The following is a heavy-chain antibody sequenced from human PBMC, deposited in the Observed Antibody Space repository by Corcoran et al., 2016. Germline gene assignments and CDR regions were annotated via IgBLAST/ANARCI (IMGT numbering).Heavy chain of an antibody. CDR2: IKSKTDGGTT. D-gene: IGHD3-10*01. CDR3: TSPRLLWFGESGRRKAGIYGMDV. Sequence: EVQLVESGGGLVKPGGSLRLSCAASGFTFSNAWMNWVRQAPGKGLEWVGRIKSKTDGGTTDYAAPVKGRFTISRDDSKNTLYLQMHSLKTEDTAVYYCTSPRLLWFGESGRRKAGIYGMDVWGQGTTVTVSS. V-gene: IGHV3-15*07. CDR1: GFTFSNAW. J-gene: IGHJ6*02.